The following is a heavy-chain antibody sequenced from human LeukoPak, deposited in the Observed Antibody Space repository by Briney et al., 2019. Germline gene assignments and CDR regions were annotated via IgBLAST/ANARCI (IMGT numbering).Heavy chain of an antibody. V-gene: IGHV1-24*01. CDR2: FDPEDGET. J-gene: IGHJ5*02. CDR3: ARDFWSGYYLGNWFDP. D-gene: IGHD3-3*01. CDR1: GYTLTELS. Sequence: GASVKVSCKVSGYTLTELSMHWVRQAPGKGLEWMGGFDPEDGETIYAQKFQGRVTMTEDTSTDTAYMELSSLRSEDTAVYYCARDFWSGYYLGNWFDPWGQGTLVTVSS.